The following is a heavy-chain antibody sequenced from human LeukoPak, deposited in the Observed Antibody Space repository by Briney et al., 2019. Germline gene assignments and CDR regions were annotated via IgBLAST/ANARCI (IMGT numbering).Heavy chain of an antibody. D-gene: IGHD6-19*01. CDR1: GFTFSDYY. CDR2: ISSSGSTI. J-gene: IGHJ4*02. V-gene: IGHV3-11*04. Sequence: GGSLRLSCAASGFTFSDYYMSWIRQAPGKGLEWVSYISSSGSTIYYADSVKGRFTISRDNAKNSLYLQMNSLRAEDTAVYYCARDKGRIAVAGTGFDYWGQGTLVTVSS. CDR3: ARDKGRIAVAGTGFDY.